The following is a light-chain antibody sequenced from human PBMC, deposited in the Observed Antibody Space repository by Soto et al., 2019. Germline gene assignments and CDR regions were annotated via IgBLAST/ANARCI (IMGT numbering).Light chain of an antibody. Sequence: DIQMTQSPSSLSASVGDRVTITCRASQTTTRYLNWYQQKPGKAPKLLIYAASSLQSGVPSRFSGSGSGTDFTLTISSLQPEDFATYYCQQSYSTPYTFGQGTKLEIK. V-gene: IGKV1-39*01. CDR3: QQSYSTPYT. CDR2: AAS. CDR1: QTTTRY. J-gene: IGKJ2*01.